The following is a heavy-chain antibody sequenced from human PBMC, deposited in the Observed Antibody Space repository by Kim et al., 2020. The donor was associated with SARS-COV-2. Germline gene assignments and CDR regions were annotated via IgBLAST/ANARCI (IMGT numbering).Heavy chain of an antibody. Sequence: YKPSHRSGVTISADKSKNQFSQKLSSVTAADTAVYYCVRRSYRPSRATDYWGPGTLVSVSS. V-gene: IGHV4-4*02. J-gene: IGHJ4*02. CDR3: VRRSYRPSRATDY. D-gene: IGHD3-10*01.